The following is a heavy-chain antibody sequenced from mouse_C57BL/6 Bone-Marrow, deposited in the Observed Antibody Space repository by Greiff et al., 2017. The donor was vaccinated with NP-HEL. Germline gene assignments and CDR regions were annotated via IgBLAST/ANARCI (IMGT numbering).Heavy chain of an antibody. CDR2: INPNNGGT. CDR1: GYTFTDYY. CDR3: ARAYYGSSSPAWFAY. V-gene: IGHV1-26*01. Sequence: VQLQQSGPELVKPGASVKISCKASGYTFTDYYMNWVKQSHGKSLEWIGDINPNNGGTSYNQKFKGKATLTVDKSSSTAYMELRSLTSEDSAVYYCARAYYGSSSPAWFAYWGQGTLVTVSA. J-gene: IGHJ3*01. D-gene: IGHD1-1*01.